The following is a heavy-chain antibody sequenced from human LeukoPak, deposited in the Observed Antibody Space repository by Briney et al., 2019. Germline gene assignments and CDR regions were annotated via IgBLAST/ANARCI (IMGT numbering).Heavy chain of an antibody. CDR2: ISSSSSYI. CDR1: GFTFSSYS. V-gene: IGHV3-21*04. J-gene: IGHJ6*03. CDR3: AKDIGYFYASGSGEGGIMGV. D-gene: IGHD3-10*01. Sequence: PGGSLRLSCAASGFTFSSYSMNWVRQAPGKGLEWVSSISSSSSYIYYADSVKGRFTISRDNAKKSLYLQMNSLRAEDAALYYCAKDIGYFYASGSGEGGIMGVWGKGTTVTISS.